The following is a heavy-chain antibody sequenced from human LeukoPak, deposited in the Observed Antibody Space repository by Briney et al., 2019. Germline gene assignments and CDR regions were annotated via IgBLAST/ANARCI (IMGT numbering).Heavy chain of an antibody. D-gene: IGHD6-19*01. V-gene: IGHV3-23*01. Sequence: GGSLRLSCAASGFTFSSYAMSWVRQAPGEGLEWVSAISGSGGSTYYADSAKGRFTISRDNSKNTLYLQMNSLRAEDTAVYYCAKLVAVVRRFDYWGQGTLVTVSS. CDR1: GFTFSSYA. J-gene: IGHJ4*02. CDR2: ISGSGGST. CDR3: AKLVAVVRRFDY.